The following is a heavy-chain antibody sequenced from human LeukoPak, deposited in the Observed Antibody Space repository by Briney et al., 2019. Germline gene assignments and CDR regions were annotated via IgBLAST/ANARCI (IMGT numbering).Heavy chain of an antibody. CDR3: ARARLFCSSTSCYYYYGMDV. CDR1: GYTFTSYY. V-gene: IGHV1-46*01. CDR2: INPSGGST. J-gene: IGHJ6*02. D-gene: IGHD2-2*01. Sequence: ASVKVSCKASGYTFTSYYMHWVRQAPGQGLEWMGIINPSGGSTSYAQKFQGRVIMTRDTSASTAYMELSSLRSEDTAVYYCARARLFCSSTSCYYYYGMDVWGQGTTVTVSS.